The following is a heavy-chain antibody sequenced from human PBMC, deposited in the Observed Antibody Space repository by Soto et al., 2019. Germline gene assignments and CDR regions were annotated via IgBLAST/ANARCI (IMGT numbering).Heavy chain of an antibody. CDR1: GGTFSSYA. V-gene: IGHV1-69*01. CDR2: IIPIFGTA. CDR3: ASRDFWSGYFDY. Sequence: QVQLVQSGAEVKKPGSSVKVSCKASGGTFSSYAISWVRQAPGQGLEWMGGIIPIFGTANYAQKFQGRVKITADEFTSTAYMELSSLRSEDTAVYYCASRDFWSGYFDYWGQGTLVTVSS. D-gene: IGHD3-3*01. J-gene: IGHJ4*02.